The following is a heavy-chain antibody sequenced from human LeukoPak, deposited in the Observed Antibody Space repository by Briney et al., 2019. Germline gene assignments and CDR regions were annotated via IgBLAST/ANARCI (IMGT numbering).Heavy chain of an antibody. CDR1: GYTFAAYY. CDR2: INPNSGGT. J-gene: IGHJ6*03. D-gene: IGHD3-3*01. Sequence: ASVKVSCKASGYTFAAYYMYWVRQAPGQGLEWMGWINPNSGGTNYAQKFQGRVTMTRDTSISTAYMELSRLRSDDAAVYYCARRVYDFWSGYSRPHYYYYYMDVWGKGTTVTVSS. CDR3: ARRVYDFWSGYSRPHYYYYYMDV. V-gene: IGHV1-2*02.